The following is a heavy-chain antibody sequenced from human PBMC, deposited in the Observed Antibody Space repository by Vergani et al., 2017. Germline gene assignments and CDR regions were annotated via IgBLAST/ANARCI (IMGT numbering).Heavy chain of an antibody. J-gene: IGHJ4*02. CDR2: IKQDGSEK. CDR1: GFTFSSSW. D-gene: IGHD4-17*01. Sequence: EVQLVESGGGLVQPGGSLRLSCAASGFTFSSSWMSWVRQAPGKGLEWVANIKQDGSEKYYVDSVKGRFTISRDNAKNSLYLQMNSLRAEDTAVYYCARLPGVTTPFDYWGQGTLVTVSS. CDR3: ARLPGVTTPFDY. V-gene: IGHV3-7*01.